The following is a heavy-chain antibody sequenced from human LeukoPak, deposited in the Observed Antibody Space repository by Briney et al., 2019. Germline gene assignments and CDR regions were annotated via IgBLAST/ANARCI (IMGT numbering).Heavy chain of an antibody. J-gene: IGHJ4*02. CDR2: ISGSSNYI. D-gene: IGHD2-2*02. CDR3: ARRIRSSSTSCYTGFDY. Sequence: GGSLRLSCAASGFTFSGYSLNWVRQAPGKGLEWVSSISGSSNYIYYADSMKGRFTISRDNAKNLLYLQMNSLRAEYTAVYYCARRIRSSSTSCYTGFDYWGQGTLVTVSS. V-gene: IGHV3-21*01. CDR1: GFTFSGYS.